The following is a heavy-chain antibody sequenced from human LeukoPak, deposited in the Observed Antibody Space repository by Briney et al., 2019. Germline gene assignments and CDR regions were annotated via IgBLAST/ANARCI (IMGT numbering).Heavy chain of an antibody. CDR2: IYYSGST. CDR1: GGSISSSSYY. CDR3: ARGLPYYYDSSGYSFDY. D-gene: IGHD3-22*01. V-gene: IGHV4-61*05. J-gene: IGHJ4*02. Sequence: SETLSLTCTVSGGSISSSSYYWGWVRQPPGRGLEWIGYIYYSGSTNYNPSLKSRVTISVDTSKNQFSLKLSSVTAADTAVYYCARGLPYYYDSSGYSFDYWGQGTLVTVSS.